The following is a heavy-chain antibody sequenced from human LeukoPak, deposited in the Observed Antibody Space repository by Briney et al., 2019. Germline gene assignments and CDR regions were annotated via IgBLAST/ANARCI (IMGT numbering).Heavy chain of an antibody. J-gene: IGHJ4*02. D-gene: IGHD4-11*01. CDR1: GFTFSSYA. CDR3: AKDRGDYSNYRPYYFDY. V-gene: IGHV3-23*01. Sequence: GGSLRLSCAASGFTFSSYAMSWVRQAPGKGLEWVSAISGSGGSTYYADSVKGRFTVSRDNSKNTLYLQMNSLRAKDTAVYYCAKDRGDYSNYRPYYFDYWGQGTLVTVSS. CDR2: ISGSGGST.